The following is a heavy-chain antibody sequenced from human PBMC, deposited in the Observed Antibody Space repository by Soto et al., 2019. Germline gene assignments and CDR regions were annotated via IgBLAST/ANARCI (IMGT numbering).Heavy chain of an antibody. CDR3: ARGGYDFWSGPPPVGGMDV. CDR2: TYYSGST. J-gene: IGHJ6*02. Sequence: PSETLSLTCTVSGGSISSGDYYWSWIRQPPGKGLEWIGYTYYSGSTYYNPSLKSRVTISVDTSKNQFSLKLSSVTAADTAVYYCARGGYDFWSGPPPVGGMDVWGQGTTVTVSS. D-gene: IGHD3-3*01. V-gene: IGHV4-30-4*01. CDR1: GGSISSGDYY.